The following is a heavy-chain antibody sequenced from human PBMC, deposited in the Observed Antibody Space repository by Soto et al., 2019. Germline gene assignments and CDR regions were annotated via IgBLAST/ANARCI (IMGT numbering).Heavy chain of an antibody. J-gene: IGHJ4*02. D-gene: IGHD3-3*01. Sequence: ASVKVSCKASGYTFTSYDINWVRQATGQGLEWMGWMSANSGNTNYAQKLQGRVTMTTDTSTSTAYMELRSLRSDDTAVYYCARAIFGVVIVTDYWGQGTLVTVSS. CDR1: GYTFTSYD. V-gene: IGHV1-18*01. CDR3: ARAIFGVVIVTDY. CDR2: MSANSGNT.